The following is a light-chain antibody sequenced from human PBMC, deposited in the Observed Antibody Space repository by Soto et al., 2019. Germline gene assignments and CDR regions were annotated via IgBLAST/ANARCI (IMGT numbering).Light chain of an antibody. J-gene: IGKJ2*01. Sequence: DIVMTQSPDSLAVSLGERATINCKSSQSVLYSSNNKNYLAWYQQKPGQPPKLLIYWASTRESGVPDRFSGSGTGTDYTLTIRTLQAEDVAVYYCQKYYSTTYTFGQGTKLEIK. CDR2: WAS. CDR1: QSVLYSSNNKNY. V-gene: IGKV4-1*01. CDR3: QKYYSTTYT.